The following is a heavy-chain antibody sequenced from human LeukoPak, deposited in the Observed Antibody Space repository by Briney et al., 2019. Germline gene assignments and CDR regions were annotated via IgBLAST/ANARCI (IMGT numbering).Heavy chain of an antibody. D-gene: IGHD6-19*01. CDR1: GFPFNSYW. Sequence: GGSLRLSCAASGFPFNSYWMSWVRQAPGKGLEWVSAISGSGGSTYYADSVKGRFTISRDNSKNTLYLQMNSLRAEDTAVYYCAKDPRSQYYFDYWGQGTLVTVSS. CDR2: ISGSGGST. V-gene: IGHV3-23*01. CDR3: AKDPRSQYYFDY. J-gene: IGHJ4*02.